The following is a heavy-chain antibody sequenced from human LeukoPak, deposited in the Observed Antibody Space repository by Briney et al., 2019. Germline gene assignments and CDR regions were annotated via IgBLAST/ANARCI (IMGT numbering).Heavy chain of an antibody. J-gene: IGHJ4*02. CDR2: INPGDSDT. CDR1: GYSFTTYW. D-gene: IGHD1-26*01. V-gene: IGHV5-51*01. Sequence: GESLKISCKGSGYSFTTYWIGWVRQMPGKGLEWMGIINPGDSDTRYSPSFQGQVTISADKSISTAYLQWSSLQASDTAIYYCARQGRSYVSLDYWGQGTLVTVSS. CDR3: ARQGRSYVSLDY.